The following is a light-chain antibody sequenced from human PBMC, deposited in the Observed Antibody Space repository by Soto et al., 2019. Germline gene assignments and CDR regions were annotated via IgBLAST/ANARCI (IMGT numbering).Light chain of an antibody. CDR2: DVG. V-gene: IGLV2-11*01. CDR1: SSDVGGYNY. J-gene: IGLJ1*01. Sequence: QSALTQPRSVSGSPGQSVTISCTGTSSDVGGYNYVSWYQQHPGKAPKLMIYDVGKRPSGVPDRFSGSKSGNTASLTISGLQAADEADYYCSLYTSENAYVFGTGTKVTVL. CDR3: SLYTSENAYV.